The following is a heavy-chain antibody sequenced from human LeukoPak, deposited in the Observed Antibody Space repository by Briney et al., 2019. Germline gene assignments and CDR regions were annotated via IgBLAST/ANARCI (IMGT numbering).Heavy chain of an antibody. V-gene: IGHV3-23*01. CDR3: AKGPHAVAGPGFDY. Sequence: LPGGSLRLSCAASGFTFSSYAMSWVRQAPGKGLEWVSGIVDSGGSTSCADSVKGRFTISRDNSKNTLFLQMNSLRAEDTAVYYCAKGPHAVAGPGFDYWGQGTLVTVSS. D-gene: IGHD6-19*01. CDR1: GFTFSSYA. J-gene: IGHJ4*02. CDR2: IVDSGGST.